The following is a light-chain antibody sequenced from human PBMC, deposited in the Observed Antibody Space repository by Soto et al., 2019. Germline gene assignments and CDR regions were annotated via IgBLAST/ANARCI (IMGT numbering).Light chain of an antibody. CDR1: QSARSN. Sequence: VMTQSPATLSVSPGERATLSCRASQSARSNLAWYQQKPGQAPRLLIYGASTRATGVPVRFSGSGSGTEFTLTISSPQSEDFAVYYCQQCDSWPRTFGQGTKVDIK. CDR2: GAS. J-gene: IGKJ1*01. CDR3: QQCDSWPRT. V-gene: IGKV3-15*01.